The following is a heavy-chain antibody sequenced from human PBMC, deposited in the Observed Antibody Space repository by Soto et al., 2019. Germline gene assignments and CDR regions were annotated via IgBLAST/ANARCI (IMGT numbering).Heavy chain of an antibody. CDR2: IWYDGSNK. Sequence: GGSLRLSCAASGFAFSSHPMSWVRQAPGKGLEWVAVIWYDGSNKYYADSVKGRFTISRDNSKNTLYLQMNSLRAEDTAVYYCARVQYYYDSSGAFDYWGQGTLVTVSS. D-gene: IGHD3-22*01. J-gene: IGHJ4*02. V-gene: IGHV3-33*08. CDR1: GFAFSSHP. CDR3: ARVQYYYDSSGAFDY.